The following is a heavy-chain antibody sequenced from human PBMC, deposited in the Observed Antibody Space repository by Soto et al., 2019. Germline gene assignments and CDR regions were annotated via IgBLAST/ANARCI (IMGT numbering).Heavy chain of an antibody. Sequence: PGGSLRLSCAASGFTFSSYGMHWVRQAPGKGLEWVAVISYDGSNKYYADSVKGRFTISRDNSKNTLYLQMNSLRAEDTAVYYCAKDYDPYGMDVWGQGTTVTVS. CDR3: AKDYDPYGMDV. V-gene: IGHV3-30*18. D-gene: IGHD3-3*01. CDR2: ISYDGSNK. J-gene: IGHJ6*02. CDR1: GFTFSSYG.